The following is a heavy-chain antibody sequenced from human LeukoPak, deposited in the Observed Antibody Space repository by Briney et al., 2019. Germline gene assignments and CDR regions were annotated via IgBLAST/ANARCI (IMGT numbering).Heavy chain of an antibody. Sequence: SETLSLTCTVSGGSISSGSYYWSWIRQPAGKGLEWIGRIYTSGSTNYNPSLKSRVTISVDTSKNQFSLKLSSVTAADTAVYYCARLTSGNYYWGQGTLVTVSS. D-gene: IGHD1-26*01. J-gene: IGHJ4*02. V-gene: IGHV4-61*02. CDR3: ARLTSGNYY. CDR2: IYTSGST. CDR1: GGSISSGSYY.